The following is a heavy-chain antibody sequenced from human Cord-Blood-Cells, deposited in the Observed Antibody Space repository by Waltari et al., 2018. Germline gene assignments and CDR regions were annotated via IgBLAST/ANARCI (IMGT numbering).Heavy chain of an antibody. CDR3: ARGTIAAAGDFDY. CDR1: GYTFTGHS. J-gene: IGHJ4*02. V-gene: IGHV1-2*06. D-gene: IGHD6-13*01. CDR2: SNPISGGT. Sequence: QVQLVQSGAEVKKPGASVKVSCKAPGYTFTGHSTHRARQAPGQGLEWMGRSNPISGGTNNAKKFQGSVTMTRDTSISTAYMQLSRLRSDDTAVYYCARGTIAAAGDFDYWGQGTLVTVSS.